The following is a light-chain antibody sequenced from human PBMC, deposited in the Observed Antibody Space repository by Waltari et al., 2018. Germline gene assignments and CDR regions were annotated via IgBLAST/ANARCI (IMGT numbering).Light chain of an antibody. V-gene: IGLV3-1*01. CDR3: QAWDSSTGV. CDR2: QDN. CDR1: KLGDKY. J-gene: IGLJ3*02. Sequence: SYDLTQPPSVSVSPGQTGTITCSGDKLGDKYVSWYQQKSGQSPALVIYQDNKRPSGIPERFSGSNSGNTATLTISGTQAMDEADYYCQAWDSSTGVFGGGTKLTVL.